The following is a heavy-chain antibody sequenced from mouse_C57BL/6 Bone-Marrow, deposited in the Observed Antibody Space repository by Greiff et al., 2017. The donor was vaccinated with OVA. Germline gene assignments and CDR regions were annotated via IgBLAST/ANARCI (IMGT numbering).Heavy chain of an antibody. CDR3: ARTGTLAMDY. Sequence: EVKVVESGGGLVKPGGSLKLSCAASGFTFSSYTMSWVRQTPETRLEWVATISGVGGNTYYQDSVKDRFTISRDNAKNTLYLQMSSLRSEDTALYYCARTGTLAMDYWGQGTSVTGSS. J-gene: IGHJ4*01. CDR1: GFTFSSYT. CDR2: ISGVGGNT. V-gene: IGHV5-9*01. D-gene: IGHD4-1*01.